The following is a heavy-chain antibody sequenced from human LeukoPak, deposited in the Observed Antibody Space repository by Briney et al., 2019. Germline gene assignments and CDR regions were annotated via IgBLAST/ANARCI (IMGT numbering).Heavy chain of an antibody. CDR1: GGSISSYY. Sequence: PSETLSLTCTVSGGSISSYYWSWIRQPAGKGLEWIGRIYTSGSTNYNPSLKSRVTMSVDTSKNQFSLKLSSVTAADTAVYYRARDVPSYYYGSGTFTSRAAFDIWGQGTMVTVSS. CDR3: ARDVPSYYYGSGTFTSRAAFDI. V-gene: IGHV4-4*07. CDR2: IYTSGST. J-gene: IGHJ3*02. D-gene: IGHD3-10*01.